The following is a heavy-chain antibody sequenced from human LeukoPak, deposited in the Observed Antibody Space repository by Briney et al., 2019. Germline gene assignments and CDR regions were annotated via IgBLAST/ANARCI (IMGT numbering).Heavy chain of an antibody. Sequence: SETLSLTCTVSVGSLSSYYWSWIRQPPGKGLEWTGYIYYSGSTNYNPSLKSRVTISVDTSKNQFSLKLSSVTAADTAVYYCARDIVLPAAIWFDGYYYYGMDVWGQGATVTVSS. CDR1: VGSLSSYY. CDR3: ARDIVLPAAIWFDGYYYYGMDV. V-gene: IGHV4-59*01. D-gene: IGHD2-2*01. CDR2: IYYSGST. J-gene: IGHJ6*02.